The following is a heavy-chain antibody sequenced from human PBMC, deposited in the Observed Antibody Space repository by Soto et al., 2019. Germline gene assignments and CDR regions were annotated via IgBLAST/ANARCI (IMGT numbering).Heavy chain of an antibody. J-gene: IGHJ6*02. CDR2: ISGVDNST. CDR1: GFTFSNYA. V-gene: IGHV3-23*01. Sequence: PGGSLRLSCAASGFTFSNYAMSWVRQAPGKGLEWVSAISGVDNSTYYADSVKGRFTIPRDNSKNTLYLQMSSLRADDTAVYYCAPMGVWGQGTTVTVSS. CDR3: APMGV.